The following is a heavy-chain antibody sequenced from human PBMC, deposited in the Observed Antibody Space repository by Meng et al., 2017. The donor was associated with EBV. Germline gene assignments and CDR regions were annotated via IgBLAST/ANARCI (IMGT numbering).Heavy chain of an antibody. V-gene: IGHV4-34*01. CDR3: ARVSPKRYFDYLAPPDY. Sequence: QVQLQQWGAGLLKPSETLSLTCAVYGGSVNGYFGSWIRQPPGKGLEWIGELHHSGSTNYNPSLKSRLRISVDTSKNQFSLNLTSVTAADTAVYYCARVSPKRYFDYLAPPDYWGQGTLVTVSS. J-gene: IGHJ4*02. CDR2: LHHSGST. CDR1: GGSVNGYF. D-gene: IGHD3-9*01.